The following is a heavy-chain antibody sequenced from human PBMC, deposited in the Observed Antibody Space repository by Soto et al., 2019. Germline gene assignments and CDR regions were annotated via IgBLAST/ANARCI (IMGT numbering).Heavy chain of an antibody. V-gene: IGHV1-18*01. CDR1: GYTFTSYG. J-gene: IGHJ5*02. D-gene: IGHD3-22*01. CDR2: ISAYNGNT. Sequence: GASVKVSCKASGYTFTSYGISWVRQAPGQGLEWMGWISAYNGNTNYAQKLQGRVTMTTDTSTSTAYMELRSLRSDDTAVYYCARTPHYDSSGYAPPTNWFDPWGQGTLVTVSS. CDR3: ARTPHYDSSGYAPPTNWFDP.